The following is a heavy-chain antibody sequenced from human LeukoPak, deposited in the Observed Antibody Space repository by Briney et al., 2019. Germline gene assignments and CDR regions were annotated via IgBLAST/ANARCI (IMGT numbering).Heavy chain of an antibody. Sequence: SETLSLTCTVSGGSISSYYWSWIRQPPGKGLAWIGYIYYSGSTNYNPSLKSRVTIPVDTSKNQFSLKLSSVTAADTAVYYCARAEYDSSGYYLDYWGQGTLVTVSS. J-gene: IGHJ4*02. V-gene: IGHV4-59*12. CDR1: GGSISSYY. D-gene: IGHD3-22*01. CDR3: ARAEYDSSGYYLDY. CDR2: IYYSGST.